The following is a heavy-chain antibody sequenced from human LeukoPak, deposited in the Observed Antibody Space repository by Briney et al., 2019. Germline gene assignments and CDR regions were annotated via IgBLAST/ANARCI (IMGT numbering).Heavy chain of an antibody. D-gene: IGHD7-27*01. CDR1: GGTFSSYA. V-gene: IGHV1-69*13. Sequence: SVKVSCKASGGTFSSYAISWVRQAPGQGLEWMGGIIPIFGTANYAQKFQGRVTITAGESTSTAYMELSSLRSEDTAVYYCARGGTGDHGFDYWGQGTLVTVSS. CDR2: IIPIFGTA. CDR3: ARGGTGDHGFDY. J-gene: IGHJ4*02.